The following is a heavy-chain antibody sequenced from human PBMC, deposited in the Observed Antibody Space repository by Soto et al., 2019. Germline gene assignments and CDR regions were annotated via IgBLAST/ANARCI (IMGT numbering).Heavy chain of an antibody. D-gene: IGHD6-13*01. CDR2: IYYSGST. V-gene: IGHV4-59*01. J-gene: IGHJ4*02. CDR3: ARVVAAAGKTFDY. CDR1: GGSISSYY. Sequence: SETLSLTCTVSGGSISSYYWSWIRQPPGKGLEWIGYIYYSGSTNYNPSLKSRVTISVDTSKNQFSLKLSSVTAADTAVYYCARVVAAAGKTFDYWGQGTLVTVSS.